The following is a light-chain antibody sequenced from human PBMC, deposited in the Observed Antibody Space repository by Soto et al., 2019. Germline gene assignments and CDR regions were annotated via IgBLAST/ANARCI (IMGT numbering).Light chain of an antibody. CDR2: DVS. J-gene: IGLJ1*01. Sequence: LTQPASVSGSPGQSITISCTGTSSDVGGYNYVSWYQQHPGKAPKLIIYDVSNRPSGVSNRFSGSKSGNTASLTISGLQAEDEADYYCRSYASSSIYVFGTGNKVTDL. CDR3: RSYASSSIYV. V-gene: IGLV2-14*01. CDR1: SSDVGGYNY.